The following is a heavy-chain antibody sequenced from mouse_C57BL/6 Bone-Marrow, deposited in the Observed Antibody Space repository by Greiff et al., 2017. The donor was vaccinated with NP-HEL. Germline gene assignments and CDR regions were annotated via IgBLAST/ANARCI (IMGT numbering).Heavy chain of an antibody. CDR1: GYTFTDYE. V-gene: IGHV1-15*01. D-gene: IGHD1-1*01. J-gene: IGHJ2*01. CDR2: IDPETGGN. CDR3: TRDYYGSSYSY. Sequence: QVHVKQSGAELVRPGASVTLSCKASGYTFTDYEMHWVKQTPVHGLEWIGAIDPETGGNAYNQKFKGKAILTADKSSSTAYMALRSLTSEDSAVYYCTRDYYGSSYSYWGQGTTLTVSS.